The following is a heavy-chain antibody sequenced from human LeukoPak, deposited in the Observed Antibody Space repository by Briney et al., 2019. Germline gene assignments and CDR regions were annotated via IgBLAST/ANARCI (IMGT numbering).Heavy chain of an antibody. CDR1: GFTFSTYW. V-gene: IGHV3-74*01. D-gene: IGHD1-26*01. CDR3: AIRVGASY. Sequence: GGSLRLSCAASGFTFSTYWMHWVRQVPGKGLVWVSRINSDESRTNYADSVKGRFTISRDNSKNTLYLQMNSLRAEDTAVYYCAIRVGASYWGQGTLVTVSS. CDR2: INSDESRT. J-gene: IGHJ4*02.